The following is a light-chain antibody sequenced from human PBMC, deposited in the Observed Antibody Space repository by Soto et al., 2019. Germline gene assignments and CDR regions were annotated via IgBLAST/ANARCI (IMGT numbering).Light chain of an antibody. V-gene: IGLV2-23*02. CDR3: CSYAGSSTFL. CDR1: SSDVGSYNL. J-gene: IGLJ2*01. CDR2: EDS. Sequence: QSALPQPASVSGSPGQSITISCTGTSSDVGSYNLVSWYQQYPGKDPKLIIYEDSKRPSGVSNRFSGSKSGNTASLTISGLQAEDEADYYCCSYAGSSTFLFGGGTQLTVL.